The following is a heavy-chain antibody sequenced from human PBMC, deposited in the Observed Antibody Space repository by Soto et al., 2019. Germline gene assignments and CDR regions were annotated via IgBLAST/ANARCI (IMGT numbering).Heavy chain of an antibody. CDR1: GGTFSSYA. Sequence: SVKVSCKASGGTFSSYATSWVRQAPGQGLEWMGGIIPIFGTANYAQKFQGRVTITADESTSTAYMELSSLRSEDTAVYYCARDLDGSSSADYWGQGTLVTVS. J-gene: IGHJ4*02. V-gene: IGHV1-69*13. CDR3: ARDLDGSSSADY. D-gene: IGHD6-6*01. CDR2: IIPIFGTA.